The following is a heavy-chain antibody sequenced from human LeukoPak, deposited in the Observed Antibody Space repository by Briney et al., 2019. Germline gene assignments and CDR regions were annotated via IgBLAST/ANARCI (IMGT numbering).Heavy chain of an antibody. CDR1: GYTFTSYD. CDR3: ARAYYYYYYMDV. Sequence: ASVKVSCKASGYTFTSYDINWVRQATGQGLEWMGWMNPNSGNTGYAQKFQGRVTITRNTSISTAYMELSSLRSVDTAVYYCARAYYYYYYMDVWGKGTTVTVSS. V-gene: IGHV1-8*03. J-gene: IGHJ6*03. CDR2: MNPNSGNT.